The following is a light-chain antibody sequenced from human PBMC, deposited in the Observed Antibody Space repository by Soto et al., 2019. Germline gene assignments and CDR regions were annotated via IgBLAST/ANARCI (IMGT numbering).Light chain of an antibody. J-gene: IGLJ3*02. CDR2: SYN. V-gene: IGLV1-44*01. Sequence: QSVLTQPPSASGTPGQRVTISCSGSNSNIGSNTVNWYQHLPGTTPKLLVFSYNRRPSGVPDRFSGSKSGSSASLAISGLRSEDEADYYCATWDDSLSGWVFGGGTKVTVL. CDR3: ATWDDSLSGWV. CDR1: NSNIGSNT.